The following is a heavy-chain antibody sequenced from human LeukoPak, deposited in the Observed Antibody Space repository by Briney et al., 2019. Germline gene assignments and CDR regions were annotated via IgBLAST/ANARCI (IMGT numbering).Heavy chain of an antibody. CDR2: ISAYNGNT. V-gene: IGHV1-18*01. CDR1: GYTFTSYG. J-gene: IGHJ4*02. CDR3: ARRRGSHWVYYVDY. Sequence: ASVKVSCKASGYTFTSYGISWVRQAPGQGLEWMGWISAYNGNTNYALKLQGRVTMTTDTSTSTAYMELRSLRSDDTAVYYCARRRGSHWVYYVDYWGQGTLVTVSS. D-gene: IGHD3-16*01.